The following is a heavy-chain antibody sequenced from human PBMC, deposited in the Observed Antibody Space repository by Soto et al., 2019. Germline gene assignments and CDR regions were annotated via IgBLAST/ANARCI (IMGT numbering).Heavy chain of an antibody. V-gene: IGHV1-69*13. Sequence: SVKVSCKASGGTFSSYAISWVRQAPGQGLEWMGGIIPIFGTANYAQKFQGRVTITADESKNQFSLKLSSVTAADTAVYYCARHATLSYLDYWGQGTLVTVSS. CDR2: IIPIFGTA. CDR3: ARHATLSYLDY. D-gene: IGHD3-16*02. J-gene: IGHJ4*02. CDR1: GGTFSSYA.